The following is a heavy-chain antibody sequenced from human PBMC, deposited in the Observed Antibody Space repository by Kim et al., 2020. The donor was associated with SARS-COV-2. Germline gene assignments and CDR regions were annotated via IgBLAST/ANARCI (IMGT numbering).Heavy chain of an antibody. CDR2: IYHSGST. D-gene: IGHD3-10*01. CDR3: ARGGDRAYGSGSYPFDY. J-gene: IGHJ4*02. CDR1: GGSISSGGYS. V-gene: IGHV4-30-2*01. Sequence: SETLSLTCAVSGGSISSGGYSWSWIRQPPGKGLEWIGYIYHSGSTYYNPSLKSRVTISVDRSKNQFSLKLSSVTAADTAVYYCARGGDRAYGSGSYPFDYWGQGTLVTVSS.